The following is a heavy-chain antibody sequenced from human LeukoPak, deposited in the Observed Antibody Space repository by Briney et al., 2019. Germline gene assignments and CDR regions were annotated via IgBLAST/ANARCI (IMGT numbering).Heavy chain of an antibody. CDR3: ARRMGGELVAFDI. CDR1: GFTFGSYS. V-gene: IGHV3-48*02. Sequence: GGSLRLSCAASGFTFGSYSMNWVRQAPGKGLEGVSYISSSSTTIYFADSVKGRFTISRDNAKNSLYLQMNSLRDEDTGMYYCARRMGGELVAFDIWGQGTMVTVSS. CDR2: ISSSSTTI. J-gene: IGHJ3*02. D-gene: IGHD1-7*01.